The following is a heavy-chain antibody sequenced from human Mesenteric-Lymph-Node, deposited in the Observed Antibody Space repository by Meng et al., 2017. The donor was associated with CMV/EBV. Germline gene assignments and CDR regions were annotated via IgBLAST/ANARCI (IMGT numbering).Heavy chain of an antibody. CDR1: GFTFSSYA. CDR2: ISGPGDST. D-gene: IGHD3-10*01. Sequence: ASGFTFSSYAMRWVRQAPGKGLEWVSAISGPGDSTYYADSVKGRFTISRDNSKNTLYLQMNSLRAEDTAVYYCTKILSYYKGWFDPWGQGTLVTVSS. V-gene: IGHV3-23*01. J-gene: IGHJ5*02. CDR3: TKILSYYKGWFDP.